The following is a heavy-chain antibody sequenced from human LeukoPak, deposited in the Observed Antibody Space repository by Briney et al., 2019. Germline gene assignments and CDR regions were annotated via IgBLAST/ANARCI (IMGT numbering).Heavy chain of an antibody. Sequence: GSLRLSCVASGFTFNNFAMTWVRQPPGKGLEWVSSITGSSGTTYDADSVRGRFTISRDVSKNTLYLQMNGLRAEDTATYYCAKGTAVTPLYYFDYWGQGVLVTVSS. D-gene: IGHD4-17*01. V-gene: IGHV3-23*01. CDR1: GFTFNNFA. CDR3: AKGTAVTPLYYFDY. CDR2: ITGSSGTT. J-gene: IGHJ4*02.